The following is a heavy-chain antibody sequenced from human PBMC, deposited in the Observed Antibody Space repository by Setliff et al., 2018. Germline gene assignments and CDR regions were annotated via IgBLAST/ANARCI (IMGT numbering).Heavy chain of an antibody. CDR3: ARRSGWYEGTLDI. J-gene: IGHJ3*02. CDR2: ISSSSTHI. D-gene: IGHD6-19*01. V-gene: IGHV3-21*01. Sequence: RLSCTASGFMFSIYSMNWVRQAPGKGLEWVSFISSSSTHIYNADSVKGRFTISRDNAKNSLFLQMNSLRAEDTAVYYCARRSGWYEGTLDIWGQGTMVTVSS. CDR1: GFMFSIYS.